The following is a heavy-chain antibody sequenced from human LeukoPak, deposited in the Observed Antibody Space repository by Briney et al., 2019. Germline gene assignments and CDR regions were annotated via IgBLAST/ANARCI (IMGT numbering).Heavy chain of an antibody. V-gene: IGHV3-74*01. Sequence: PGGSLRLSCAASGFTFSSYWMHWVRQAPGKGLVWVSRINSDGSSTSYADSVKGRFTISRDNAKNTLYLQMNSLRAEDTAVYYCAKVSDPHRAPPCLDVWGKGTTVTVSS. CDR3: AKVSDPHRAPPCLDV. CDR2: INSDGSST. CDR1: GFTFSSYW. D-gene: IGHD2-21*02. J-gene: IGHJ6*04.